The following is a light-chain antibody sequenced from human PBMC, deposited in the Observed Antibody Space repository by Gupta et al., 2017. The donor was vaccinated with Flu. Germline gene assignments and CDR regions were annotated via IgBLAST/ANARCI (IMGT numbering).Light chain of an antibody. CDR3: QQSYIMPHT. CDR2: GAA. V-gene: IGKV1-39*01. J-gene: IGKJ4*01. Sequence: DIQMPQSPSSLSASVGDRVTITCRASQYNETNVNWYQQRSGKGPKLLIFGAASLQSWVPSRFSGSGSGTDFTLTITSLQPEDFATDYCQQSYIMPHTFGGGTKV. CDR1: QYNETN.